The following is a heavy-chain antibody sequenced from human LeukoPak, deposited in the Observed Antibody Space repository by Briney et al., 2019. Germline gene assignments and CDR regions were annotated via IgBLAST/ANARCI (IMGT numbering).Heavy chain of an antibody. V-gene: IGHV4-39*01. CDR3: ASHRYYYDASGCLFDY. Sequence: PSETLTLTCSVSGGSISSNTYYWGWIRQPPGKGLEWIGSIYYSGSTNYKPSLKSRVTISVDTSKNQFSLKLSSVTAADTAVYYCASHRYYYDASGCLFDYWGQGTLVTVSS. CDR2: IYYSGST. J-gene: IGHJ4*02. CDR1: GGSISSNTYY. D-gene: IGHD3-22*01.